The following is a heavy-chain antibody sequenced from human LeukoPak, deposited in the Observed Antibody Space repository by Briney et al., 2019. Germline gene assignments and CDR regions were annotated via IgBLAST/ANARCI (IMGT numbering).Heavy chain of an antibody. V-gene: IGHV3-30*02. J-gene: IGHJ4*02. Sequence: PGGSLRLSCAASGFTFRTSGMHWVRQAPGKGLEWVAFIRNDGTIKYYADSVKGRFTISRDNSKNTLYLQMNSLRAEDTAVYYCAKDPVDYWGQGTLVTVSS. CDR3: AKDPVDY. CDR1: GFTFRTSG. CDR2: IRNDGTIK.